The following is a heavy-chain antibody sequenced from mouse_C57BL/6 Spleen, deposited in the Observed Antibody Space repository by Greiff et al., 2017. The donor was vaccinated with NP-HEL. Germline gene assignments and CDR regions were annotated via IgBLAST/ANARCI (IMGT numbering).Heavy chain of an antibody. CDR2: IDPSDSET. CDR1: GYTFTSYW. D-gene: IGHD1-1*01. J-gene: IGHJ1*03. CDR3: AKDYYGSSQYWYFDV. Sequence: VQLQQPGAELVRPGSSVKLSCKASGYTFTSYWMHWVKQRPIQGLEWIGNIDPSDSETHYNQKFKDKATLTVDKSSSTAYMQLSSLTSEDSAVYYCAKDYYGSSQYWYFDVWGTGTTVTVSS. V-gene: IGHV1-52*01.